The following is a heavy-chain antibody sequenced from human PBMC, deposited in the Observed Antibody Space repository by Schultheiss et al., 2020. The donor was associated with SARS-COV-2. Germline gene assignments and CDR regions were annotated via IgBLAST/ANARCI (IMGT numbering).Heavy chain of an antibody. J-gene: IGHJ1*01. D-gene: IGHD4-17*01. CDR2: IYYSGST. CDR1: GGSISSGGYY. Sequence: SETLSLTCTVSGGSISSGGYYWGWIRQPPGKGLEWIGSIYYSGSTYYNPSLKSRVTISVDTSRNQFSLKLSSVTAADTAVYYCASVYGDYFAEYFQHWGQGTLVTVSS. CDR3: ASVYGDYFAEYFQH. V-gene: IGHV4-39*07.